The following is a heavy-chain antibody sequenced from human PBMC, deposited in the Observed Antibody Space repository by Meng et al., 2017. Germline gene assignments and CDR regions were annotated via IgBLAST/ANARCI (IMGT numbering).Heavy chain of an antibody. Sequence: QVRLVQSGPGVKKPGASVKVSCKASGYTFTSYGISWVRQAPGQGLEWMGWISAYNGKTNYAQKLQGRVTMTTDTSTSTAYMELRILRSDDTAVYYCAQTTVTTYSEYFQHWGQGTLVTVSS. V-gene: IGHV1-18*01. D-gene: IGHD4-11*01. CDR2: ISAYNGKT. J-gene: IGHJ1*01. CDR3: AQTTVTTYSEYFQH. CDR1: GYTFTSYG.